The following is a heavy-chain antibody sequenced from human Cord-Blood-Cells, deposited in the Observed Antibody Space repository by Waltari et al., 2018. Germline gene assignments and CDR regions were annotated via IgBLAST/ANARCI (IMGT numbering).Heavy chain of an antibody. J-gene: IGHJ4*02. CDR1: GYTFTGYY. CDR3: ARGQEVQGVMYYFDY. Sequence: QVQLVQSGAEVKKPGASVKVSCKASGYTFTGYYMHWVRQAPGQGLEWMGGINPNSGGTNYAQKFQGWVTMTRDTSISTAYMELSRLRSDDTAVYYCARGQEVQGVMYYFDYWGQGTLVTVSS. V-gene: IGHV1-2*04. D-gene: IGHD3-10*01. CDR2: INPNSGGT.